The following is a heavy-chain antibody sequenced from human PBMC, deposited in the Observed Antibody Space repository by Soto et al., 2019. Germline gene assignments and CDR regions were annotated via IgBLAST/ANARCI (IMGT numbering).Heavy chain of an antibody. Sequence: QVQLVQSGAEVKKPGASVKVSCKASGYIFTSYGMQWVRQAPGQRLEWMGWINTENGNTKYSESFQGRVTIARDTSANTGQRGLSSVRSEVNSTYCCGRTYYYSDSCYSIDRWGLGTLVTVSS. V-gene: IGHV1-3*04. CDR2: INTENGNT. J-gene: IGHJ5*02. CDR3: GRTYYYSDSCYSIDR. CDR1: GYIFTSYG. D-gene: IGHD2-2*01.